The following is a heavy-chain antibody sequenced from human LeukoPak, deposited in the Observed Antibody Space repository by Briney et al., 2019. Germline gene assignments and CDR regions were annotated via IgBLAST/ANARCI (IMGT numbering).Heavy chain of an antibody. V-gene: IGHV4-31*03. CDR3: AKSEGTGYYFDY. CDR1: GGSISSGGYY. J-gene: IGHJ4*02. Sequence: SQTLSLTCTVSGGSISSGGYYWSWIRQHPGKGLEWIGYIYYSGSTYYNPSLKSRVTISVDTSKNQFSLKLSSVTAADTAVYHCAKSEGTGYYFDYWGQGTLVTVSS. CDR2: IYYSGST. D-gene: IGHD1-1*01.